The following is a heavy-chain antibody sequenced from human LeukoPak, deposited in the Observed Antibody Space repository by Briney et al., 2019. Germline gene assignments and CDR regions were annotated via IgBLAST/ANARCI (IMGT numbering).Heavy chain of an antibody. Sequence: GGSLRLSCAASGFTFSSYSMNWVRQAPGKGLEWVSYISSSSSTIYYADSVKGRFTISRDNAKNSLYLQMNSLRAEDTAVYYCARDPRGGGWYWFDPWGQGTLVTVSS. J-gene: IGHJ5*02. V-gene: IGHV3-48*04. CDR1: GFTFSSYS. CDR2: ISSSSSTI. D-gene: IGHD6-19*01. CDR3: ARDPRGGGWYWFDP.